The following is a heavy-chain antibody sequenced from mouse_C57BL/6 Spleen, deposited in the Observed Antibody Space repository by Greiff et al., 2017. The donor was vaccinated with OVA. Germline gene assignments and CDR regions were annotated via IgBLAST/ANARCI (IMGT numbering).Heavy chain of an antibody. V-gene: IGHV1-15*01. CDR3: TSITTVVPDY. CDR2: IDPETGGT. CDR1: GYTFTDYE. J-gene: IGHJ2*01. Sequence: QVQLQQSGAELVRPGASVTLSCKASGYTFTDYEMHWVKQTPVHGLEWIGAIDPETGGTAYNQKFKGKAILTADKSSSTAYMELRSLTSEDSAVYYCTSITTVVPDYWGQGTTLTVSS. D-gene: IGHD1-1*01.